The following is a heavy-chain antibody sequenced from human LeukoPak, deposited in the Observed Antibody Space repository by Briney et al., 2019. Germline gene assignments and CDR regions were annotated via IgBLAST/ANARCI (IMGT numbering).Heavy chain of an antibody. CDR2: IYPSDSDT. D-gene: IGHD2-2*01. V-gene: IGHV5-51*01. Sequence: GESLKISCKGSEYSLTSYWIGWVRQMPGKGLEWMGIIYPSDSDTRYSPSFQGQVIISVDRSISTAYLQWSSLKASDTAMYYCARQVVPAAPFDYWGQGTLVTVSS. CDR1: EYSLTSYW. J-gene: IGHJ4*02. CDR3: ARQVVPAAPFDY.